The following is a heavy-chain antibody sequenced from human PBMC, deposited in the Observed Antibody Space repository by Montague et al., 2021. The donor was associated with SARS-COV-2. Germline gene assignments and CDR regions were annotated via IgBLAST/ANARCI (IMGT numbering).Heavy chain of an antibody. D-gene: IGHD3-3*01. CDR3: ARLAVIISGAPPTRLPRYMDV. CDR2: IHYSGIT. CDR1: GGSFSSSPYY. Sequence: SETLSLTCTVSGGSFSSSPYYWGWVRQSPGKGLEWIGNIHYSGITDYNASLKTRVTISVDTSKNQFSLKLTSVTAAVTAVYYCARLAVIISGAPPTRLPRYMDVWGKGTTVTVSS. J-gene: IGHJ6*03. V-gene: IGHV4-39*01.